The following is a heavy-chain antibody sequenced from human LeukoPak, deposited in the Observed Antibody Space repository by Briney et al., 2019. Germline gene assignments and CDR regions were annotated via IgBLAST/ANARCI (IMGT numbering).Heavy chain of an antibody. CDR3: ARLHSSGWYYFDY. Sequence: SETLSLTCAVYGGSFSGYYWSWIRQPPGKGLEWIGEINHSGSTNYNPSLKSRVTISVDTSRNQFSLKLSSVTAADTAVYYCARLHSSGWYYFDYWGQGTLVTVSS. V-gene: IGHV4-34*01. J-gene: IGHJ4*02. CDR1: GGSFSGYY. D-gene: IGHD6-19*01. CDR2: INHSGST.